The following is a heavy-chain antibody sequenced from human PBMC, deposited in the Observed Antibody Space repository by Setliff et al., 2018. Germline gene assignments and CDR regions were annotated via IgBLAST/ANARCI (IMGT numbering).Heavy chain of an antibody. Sequence: SETLSLTCSVPGGSIDSHYWSWIRQPPGKGLEGIGSIYYSGNTNYNPSLKSRVTISIDTSKNQFSRKLSSVTAADTAVYHCARGKTFFGAFIRAFDIWGQGRMVTVSS. V-gene: IGHV4-59*11. J-gene: IGHJ3*02. CDR2: IYYSGNT. CDR3: ARGKTFFGAFIRAFDI. CDR1: GGSIDSHY. D-gene: IGHD3-3*01.